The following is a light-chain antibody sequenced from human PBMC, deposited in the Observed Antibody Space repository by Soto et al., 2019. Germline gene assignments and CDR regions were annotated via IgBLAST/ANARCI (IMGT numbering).Light chain of an antibody. V-gene: IGKV3-11*01. CDR3: QQRSNWPRFT. CDR2: DVS. Sequence: EIVLTQSPATLSLSPGERATLSCRASQSVSSYLAWYQQKPGQAPRLLIYDVSNRATGIPARFSGSGSGTDFTLTLSSLEPEDFAVYYCQQRSNWPRFTFGPGTKVDIK. J-gene: IGKJ3*01. CDR1: QSVSSY.